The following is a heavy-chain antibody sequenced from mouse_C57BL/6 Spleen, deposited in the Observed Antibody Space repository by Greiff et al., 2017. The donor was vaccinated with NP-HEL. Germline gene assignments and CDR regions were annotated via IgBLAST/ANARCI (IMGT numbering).Heavy chain of an antibody. J-gene: IGHJ2*01. D-gene: IGHD1-1*01. V-gene: IGHV5-9-1*02. Sequence: EVQRVESGEGLVKPGGSLKLSCAASGFTFSSYAMSWVRQTPEKRLEWVAYISSGGDYIYYADTVKGRFTISRDNARNTLYLQMSSLKSEDTAMYYCTRGVIYYYGSSYVIDYWGQGTTLTVSS. CDR1: GFTFSSYA. CDR3: TRGVIYYYGSSYVIDY. CDR2: ISSGGDYI.